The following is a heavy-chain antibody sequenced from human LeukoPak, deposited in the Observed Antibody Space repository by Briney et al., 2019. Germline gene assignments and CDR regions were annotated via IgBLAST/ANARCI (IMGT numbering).Heavy chain of an antibody. CDR2: IFYSGGT. J-gene: IGHJ6*03. Sequence: SETLSLTCIVSGASLSTYYGTWIRQPPGKGLEWIGYIFYSGGTNYNFSLKSRVTLSIDTSKNQFSLELTSVTAADTAVYYCARSVYSYGYDLYYYYYMDVWGKGTTVTVSS. CDR3: ARSVYSYGYDLYYYYYMDV. CDR1: GASLSTYY. V-gene: IGHV4-59*01. D-gene: IGHD5-18*01.